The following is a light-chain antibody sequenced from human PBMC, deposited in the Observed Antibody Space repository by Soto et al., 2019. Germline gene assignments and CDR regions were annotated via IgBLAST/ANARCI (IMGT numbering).Light chain of an antibody. CDR1: SGSVSTSNY. CDR3: VLYMGSGISV. J-gene: IGLJ7*01. CDR2: STN. Sequence: QAVVTQEPSFSVSPGGTVTLTCGLSSGSVSTSNYPSWYQQTPGQAPRTLIYSTNIRSSGVPDRFSGSILGNKAALTITGAHADDESDYYCVLYMGSGISVFGGGTQLTVL. V-gene: IGLV8-61*01.